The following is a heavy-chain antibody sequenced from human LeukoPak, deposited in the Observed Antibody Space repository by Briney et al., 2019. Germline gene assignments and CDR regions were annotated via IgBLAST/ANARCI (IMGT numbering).Heavy chain of an antibody. CDR1: GGSISSGDYS. CDR3: ARRSLRYFDWLLRRDWFDP. Sequence: SETLSLTCAVSGGSISSGDYSWSWIRQPPGEGLEWIGFIYNSGNTYYNPSLKSRVTLSVDTSKNQFSLKLSSVTAADTAVYYCARRSLRYFDWLLRRDWFDPWGQGTLVTVSS. D-gene: IGHD3-9*01. CDR2: IYNSGNT. J-gene: IGHJ5*02. V-gene: IGHV4-30-4*07.